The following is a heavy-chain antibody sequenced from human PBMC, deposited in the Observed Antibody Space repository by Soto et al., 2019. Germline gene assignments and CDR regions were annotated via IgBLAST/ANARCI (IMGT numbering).Heavy chain of an antibody. J-gene: IGHJ6*02. V-gene: IGHV1-69*01. Sequence: QVQLVQSGAEVKKPGSSVKVSCEASGGTFSSHPINWVRQAPGQGLEWMGGIIPFFGTSNYAQKFLGRVTITADDSTSTAYMELRSLRSEDTAVYYCARVGHITNYGMAVWGQGTTVTVSS. D-gene: IGHD1-26*01. CDR1: GGTFSSHP. CDR2: IIPFFGTS. CDR3: ARVGHITNYGMAV.